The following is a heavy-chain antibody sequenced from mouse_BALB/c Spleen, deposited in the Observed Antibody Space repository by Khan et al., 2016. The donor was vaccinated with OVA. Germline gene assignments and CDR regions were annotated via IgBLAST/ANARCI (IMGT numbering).Heavy chain of an antibody. J-gene: IGHJ3*01. V-gene: IGHV9-3*02. D-gene: IGHD1-1*01. CDR1: GYTFTNYG. Sequence: LVESGPELKKPGETVKISCKASGYTFTNYGMNWVKQAPGKGLKWMGWINTNTGEPTYGEEFKGRFAFSLETSASTAYLQINNLKNEDTATYFCARDYGSSYGWFAYWGQGTLVTVSA. CDR2: INTNTGEP. CDR3: ARDYGSSYGWFAY.